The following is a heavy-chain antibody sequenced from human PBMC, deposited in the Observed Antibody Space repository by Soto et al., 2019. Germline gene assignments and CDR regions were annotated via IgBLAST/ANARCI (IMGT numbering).Heavy chain of an antibody. CDR1: GYSFSNSY. V-gene: IGHV1-46*01. Sequence: ASLKVSCKAYGYSFSNSYVVWVRQAPGQGLEWMGVINPAGGSTSYAQKFQDRVTMTRDMSTSTVYLDLISLRSEDTAVFYCGRVYGTQNDPLSSLWGGHFDCWGQGTQVTV. D-gene: IGHD1-7*01. J-gene: IGHJ4*02. CDR3: GRVYGTQNDPLSSLWGGHFDC. CDR2: INPAGGST.